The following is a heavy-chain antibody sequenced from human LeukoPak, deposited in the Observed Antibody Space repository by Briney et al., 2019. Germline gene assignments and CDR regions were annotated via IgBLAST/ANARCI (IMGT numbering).Heavy chain of an antibody. Sequence: PGGSLRLSCAASGFTFSSYAMSWVRQAPGKGLEWVSAISGSGGSTYYADSVEGRFTISRDNAKNSLYLQMNSLRVEDTAVYYCARYGLAGATYFDSWGQGTLVTVSS. V-gene: IGHV3-23*01. D-gene: IGHD1-26*01. CDR1: GFTFSSYA. J-gene: IGHJ4*02. CDR2: ISGSGGST. CDR3: ARYGLAGATYFDS.